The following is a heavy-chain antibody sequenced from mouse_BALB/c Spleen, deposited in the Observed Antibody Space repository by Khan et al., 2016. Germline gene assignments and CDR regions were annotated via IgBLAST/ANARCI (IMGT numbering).Heavy chain of an antibody. CDR3: ARWDYYGNFFDF. V-gene: IGHV5-6-3*01. J-gene: IGHJ2*01. CDR2: INTNGGST. D-gene: IGHD1-1*01. CDR1: GFTFNNYG. Sequence: EVELVESGGGLVQPGGSLKLSCTATGFTFNNYGMSWVRQTRDKRLDLVATINTNGGSTYYPDSVKGRFTISRDNAKNTLYLQMSSLKSEDTAMXYCARWDYYGNFFDFWGQGTTLTVSS.